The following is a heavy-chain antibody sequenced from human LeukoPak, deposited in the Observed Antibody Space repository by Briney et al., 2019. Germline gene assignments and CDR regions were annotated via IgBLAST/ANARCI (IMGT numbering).Heavy chain of an antibody. D-gene: IGHD6-13*01. Sequence: SETLSLTCTVSGGSISSPYWTWIRQPAGKGLEWIGRFYTSGIANYNPSLKSRVTMSVDTSKNQFSLKLSSVTAADTAVYYCARGGSDSSSWHYYFDYWGQGTLVTVSS. CDR3: ARGGSDSSSWHYYFDY. J-gene: IGHJ4*02. CDR1: GGSISSPY. CDR2: FYTSGIA. V-gene: IGHV4-4*07.